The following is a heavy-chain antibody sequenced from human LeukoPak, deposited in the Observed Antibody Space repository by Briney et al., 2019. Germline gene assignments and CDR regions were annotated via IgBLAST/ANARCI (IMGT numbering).Heavy chain of an antibody. CDR3: ASASPAADY. V-gene: IGHV3-23*01. CDR1: GFTFSKFG. Sequence: GGSLRLSCAASGFTFSKFGMGWVRQAPGKGLEWVSGLTDSGGSTYYAAAVQGRFTISRDNSKNTLYLQLNSLRAEDTALYYCASASPAADYWGQGTLVTVSS. D-gene: IGHD2-15*01. CDR2: LTDSGGST. J-gene: IGHJ4*02.